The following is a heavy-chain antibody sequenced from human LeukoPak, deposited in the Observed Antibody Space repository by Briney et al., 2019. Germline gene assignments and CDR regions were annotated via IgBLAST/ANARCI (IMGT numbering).Heavy chain of an antibody. CDR1: GFTFSSYS. Sequence: GGSLRLSCAASGFTFSSYSMNWVRQAPGKGLEWVSSISSSSSYIYYADSVKGRFTISRDNAKNSLYLQMNSLRAEDTAVYYCARPNYYDSSGYWGGYYYYYYYMDVWGKGTTVTVSS. CDR2: ISSSSSYI. V-gene: IGHV3-21*01. J-gene: IGHJ6*03. D-gene: IGHD3-22*01. CDR3: ARPNYYDSSGYWGGYYYYYYYMDV.